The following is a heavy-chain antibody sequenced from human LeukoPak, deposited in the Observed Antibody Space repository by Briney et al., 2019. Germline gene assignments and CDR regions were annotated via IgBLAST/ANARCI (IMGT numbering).Heavy chain of an antibody. CDR3: AKDIGVRDGYNAFDY. CDR2: ISSRNTSI. CDR1: GFSLSSYS. Sequence: PGGSMRLSCAASGFSLSSYSFNWVRQAPGKGLEWVSYISSRNTSIYYSDSVKGRFTISRDNARNSLYLQMNSLRAEDTAVYYCAKDIGVRDGYNAFDYWGQGTLVTVSS. J-gene: IGHJ4*02. D-gene: IGHD5-24*01. V-gene: IGHV3-48*01.